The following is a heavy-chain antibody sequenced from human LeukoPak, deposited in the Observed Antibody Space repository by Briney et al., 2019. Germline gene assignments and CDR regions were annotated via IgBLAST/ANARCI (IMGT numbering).Heavy chain of an antibody. J-gene: IGHJ4*02. CDR2: INPKSVGT. CDR3: ARVTLAGTGIAPYDY. Sequence: ASVKVSCKASGYSFTGYYIHWVRQAPGQGLEWMGWINPKSVGTNYAEKFQGRVTMTRDTSISTAYMELSSLRSDDTAVYYCARVTLAGTGIAPYDYWGQGSLVTVSS. V-gene: IGHV1-2*02. D-gene: IGHD1-1*01. CDR1: GYSFTGYY.